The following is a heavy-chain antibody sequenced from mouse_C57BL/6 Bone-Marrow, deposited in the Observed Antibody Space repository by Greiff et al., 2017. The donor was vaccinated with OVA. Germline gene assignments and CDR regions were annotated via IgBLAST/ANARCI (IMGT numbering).Heavy chain of an antibody. J-gene: IGHJ2*01. V-gene: IGHV1-15*01. Sequence: QVQLKESGAELVRPGASVTLSCKASGYTFTDYEMHWVKQTPVHGLEWIGAIDPETGGTAYNQKFKGKAILTADKSSSTAYMELRSLTSEDSAVYYCTRSHYDGSRYFDYWGQGTTLTVSS. CDR1: GYTFTDYE. CDR3: TRSHYDGSRYFDY. CDR2: IDPETGGT. D-gene: IGHD1-1*01.